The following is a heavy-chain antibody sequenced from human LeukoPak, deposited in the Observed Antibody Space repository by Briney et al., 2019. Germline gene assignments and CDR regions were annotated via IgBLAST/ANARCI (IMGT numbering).Heavy chain of an antibody. CDR3: ARGADYSKSPCHY. Sequence: GRPLRVSCAASGFTFSNYAIHWVRQAPGKGLEWVAVISYDGSTKYYADSVKGRFTISRDNSKNTLYLQMNSLRPEDTAVYYCARGADYSKSPCHYWGQGTLVTVSS. CDR1: GFTFSNYA. V-gene: IGHV3-30*04. CDR2: ISYDGSTK. D-gene: IGHD4-11*01. J-gene: IGHJ4*02.